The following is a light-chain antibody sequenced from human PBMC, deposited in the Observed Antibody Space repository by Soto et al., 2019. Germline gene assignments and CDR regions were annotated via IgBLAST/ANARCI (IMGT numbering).Light chain of an antibody. CDR1: QRISND. J-gene: IGKJ1*01. Sequence: EVLMTQSPATLSVSPGERVILSCRASQRISNDLACYQHKAGQAPRLLISGAHNRAPGIPDRFSGSESRTDFTLRISRLEPEDFAVYYCQQYGSSVTFGQGTKVDI. CDR3: QQYGSSVT. CDR2: GAH. V-gene: IGKV3-20*01.